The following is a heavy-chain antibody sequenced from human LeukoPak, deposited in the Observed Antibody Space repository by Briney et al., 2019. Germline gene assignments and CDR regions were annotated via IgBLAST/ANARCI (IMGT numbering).Heavy chain of an antibody. D-gene: IGHD6-19*01. Sequence: SETLSLTCTVSGGSISSGGYYWSWIRQPPGKGLEWIGEINHSGSTNYNPSLKSRVTISVDTSKNQFSLKLSSVTAADTAVYYCARGVLGAVAGWYFDYWGQGTLVTVSS. V-gene: IGHV4-39*07. CDR1: GGSISSGGYY. CDR3: ARGVLGAVAGWYFDY. CDR2: INHSGST. J-gene: IGHJ4*02.